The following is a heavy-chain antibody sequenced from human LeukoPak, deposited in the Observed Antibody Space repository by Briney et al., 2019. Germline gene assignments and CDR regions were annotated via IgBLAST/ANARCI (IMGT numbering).Heavy chain of an antibody. CDR1: GFTVSSNY. CDR3: AREGRAVAGTGLVYYYYGMDV. J-gene: IGHJ6*02. Sequence: GGSLRLSCAASGFTVSSNYMSWVRQAPGKGLEWVSVIYSGGSTYYADSVKGRFTISRDNSKNTLYLQMNSLRAEDTAVYYCAREGRAVAGTGLVYYYYGMDVWGQGATVTVSS. CDR2: IYSGGST. D-gene: IGHD6-19*01. V-gene: IGHV3-66*01.